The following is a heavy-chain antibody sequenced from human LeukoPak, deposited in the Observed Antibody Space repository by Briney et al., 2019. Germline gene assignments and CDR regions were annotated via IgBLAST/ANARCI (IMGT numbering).Heavy chain of an antibody. CDR3: ARAGGFVVTATTWWFDP. D-gene: IGHD2-21*02. CDR2: IYYGGST. J-gene: IGHJ5*02. CDR1: GGSISSYY. V-gene: IGHV4-59*01. Sequence: SETLSLTCTVSGGSISSYYWSWIRQPPGKGLEWIGYIYYGGSTNYNPSLKSRVTISVDTSKNQFSLKLSSVTAADTAVYYCARAGGFVVTATTWWFDPWGQGTLVTVSS.